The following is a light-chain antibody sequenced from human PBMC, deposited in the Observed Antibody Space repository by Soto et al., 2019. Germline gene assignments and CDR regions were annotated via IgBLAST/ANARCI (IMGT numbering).Light chain of an antibody. Sequence: EIVLTQSPATLSLSRVERATLSCRASQFVSSSLAWYQQKPGQAPRLLIYDSSNRATGIPARFSGSGSGTDFTLTISSLEPEDFAVYYCQQRSSWPGITFGQGTRLE. CDR2: DSS. J-gene: IGKJ5*01. CDR1: QFVSSS. V-gene: IGKV3-11*01. CDR3: QQRSSWPGIT.